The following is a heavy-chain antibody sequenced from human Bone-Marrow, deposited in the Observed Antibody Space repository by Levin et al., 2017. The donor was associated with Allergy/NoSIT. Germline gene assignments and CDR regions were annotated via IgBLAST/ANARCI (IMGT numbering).Heavy chain of an antibody. D-gene: IGHD2-2*02. CDR1: GGSFSGYY. J-gene: IGHJ5*02. CDR3: ARGVPDNCSSTSCYNNWFDP. CDR2: INHSGST. Sequence: SETLSLTCAVYGGSFSGYYWSWIRQPPGKGLEWIGEINHSGSTNYNPSLKSRVTISVDTSKNQFSRKLSSVTAADTAVYYCARGVPDNCSSTSCYNNWFDPWGQGTLVTVSS. V-gene: IGHV4-34*01.